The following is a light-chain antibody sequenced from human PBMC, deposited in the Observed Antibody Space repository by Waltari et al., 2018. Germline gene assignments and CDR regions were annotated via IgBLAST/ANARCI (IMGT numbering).Light chain of an antibody. J-gene: IGKJ1*01. Sequence: SCRARQSVTKYLACYQQKPGQAPRLLIYHASSRATGIPDRFSGSGFGTDFSLTISRLEPEDFAVYYCQKYESLPATFGQGTKVEIK. CDR2: HAS. CDR3: QKYESLPAT. CDR1: QSVTKY. V-gene: IGKV3-20*01.